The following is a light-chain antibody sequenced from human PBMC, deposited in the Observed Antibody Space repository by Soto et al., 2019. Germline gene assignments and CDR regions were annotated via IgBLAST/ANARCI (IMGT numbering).Light chain of an antibody. V-gene: IGLV1-44*01. J-gene: IGLJ3*02. CDR3: AAWDDNLNGPL. CDR1: NSNIGRYS. CDR2: SDD. Sequence: QSVLTQPPSLSGTPGQRVTISCSGSNSNIGRYSVNWYQHFPGTAPKILIYSDDERPSGVPGRFSGSKSGTSASLAISGRQSEDEAEYYCAAWDDNLNGPLFGGGTKLTVL.